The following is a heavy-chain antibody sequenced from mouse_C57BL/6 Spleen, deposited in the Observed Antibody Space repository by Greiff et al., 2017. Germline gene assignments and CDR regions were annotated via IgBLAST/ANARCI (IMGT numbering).Heavy chain of an antibody. D-gene: IGHD2-5*01. CDR1: GFTFSSYG. J-gene: IGHJ3*01. CDR3: ARQDYSNPWFAY. Sequence: DVQLVESGGDLVKPGGSLKLSCAASGFTFSSYGMSWVRQTPDKRLEWVATISSGGSYTYYPDSVKGRFTISRDNAKNTLYLQMSSLKSEDTAMYYCARQDYSNPWFAYWGQGTLVTVSA. V-gene: IGHV5-6*01. CDR2: ISSGGSYT.